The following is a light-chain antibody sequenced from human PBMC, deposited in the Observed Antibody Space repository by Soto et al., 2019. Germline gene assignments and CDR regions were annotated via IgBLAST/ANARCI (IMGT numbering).Light chain of an antibody. CDR3: CSSAPESTDV. CDR2: KGT. V-gene: IGLV2-23*01. Sequence: SALAQPASVSGSPGQSIPISCTGTSSDVWAYNSVSWYQQHPHRTPQVIIYKGTQRPSGFSNRFSRSTSGNAASLTISALQTDDEADYSRCSSAPESTDVCGTGTQVTVL. J-gene: IGLJ1*01. CDR1: SSDVWAYNS.